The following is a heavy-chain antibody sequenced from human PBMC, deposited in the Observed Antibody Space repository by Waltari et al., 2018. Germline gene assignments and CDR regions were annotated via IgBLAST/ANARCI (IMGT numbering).Heavy chain of an antibody. CDR2: INSGGTT. CDR1: GFSISDNY. J-gene: IGHJ5*02. Sequence: EVQLVESGGGLIQPGGSLRLHCAASGFSISDNYMRWVRQAPGKGLEWVSFINSGGTTYYADSVKGRFTISRDNSKNTVYLQMNSLRAEDTAMYYCARDSKFDPWGQGTLVTVSS. D-gene: IGHD4-4*01. CDR3: ARDSKFDP. V-gene: IGHV3-53*01.